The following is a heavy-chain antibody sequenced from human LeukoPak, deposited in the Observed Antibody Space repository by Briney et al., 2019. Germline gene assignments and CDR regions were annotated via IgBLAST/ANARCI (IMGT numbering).Heavy chain of an antibody. D-gene: IGHD3-3*01. V-gene: IGHV4-30-2*01. CDR1: GGSISSGGYY. J-gene: IGHJ4*02. Sequence: SQTLSLTCTVSGGSISSGGYYWSWIRQPPGKGLEWIGYIYHSGSTYYNPSLKSRVTISVDRSKNQFSLKLSSVTAADTAVYYCARGRITIFGVVNSWGQGTLVTVSS. CDR3: ARGRITIFGVVNS. CDR2: IYHSGST.